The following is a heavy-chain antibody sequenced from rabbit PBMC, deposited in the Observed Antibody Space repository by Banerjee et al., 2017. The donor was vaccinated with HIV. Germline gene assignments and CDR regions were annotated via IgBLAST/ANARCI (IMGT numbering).Heavy chain of an antibody. CDR3: VRDDAGYGWNFNF. Sequence: QSLEESGGDLVKPGASLTLTCTASGFSFSSAYDMCWVRQAPGKGLEWIGCIYNADGNTYYASWVNGRFTISKTSSTTVTLQMTSLTAADTATYFCVRDDAGYGWNFNFWGPGTLVTVS. V-gene: IGHV1S40*01. CDR1: GFSFSSAYD. CDR2: IYNADGNT. D-gene: IGHD6-1*01. J-gene: IGHJ4*01.